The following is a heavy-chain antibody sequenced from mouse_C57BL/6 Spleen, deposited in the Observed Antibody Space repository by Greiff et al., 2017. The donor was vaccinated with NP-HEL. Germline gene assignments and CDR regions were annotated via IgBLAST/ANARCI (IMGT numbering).Heavy chain of an antibody. CDR1: FFSLTSYV. CDR2: IWSGGST. CDR3: ARIPREAAMDY. J-gene: IGHJ4*01. V-gene: IGHV2-2*01. Sequence: VQLTASGPGLVHPSHRLSLTFPFSFFSLTSYVVHWFLHSPGKGLEWLGVIWSGGSTDSNAAFISRLSISKDNSKSQVFFKMNSLQADDTAIYYCARIPREAAMDYWGQGTSVTVSS.